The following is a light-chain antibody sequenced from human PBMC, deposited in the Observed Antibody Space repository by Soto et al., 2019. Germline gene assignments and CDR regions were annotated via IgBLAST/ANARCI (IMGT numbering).Light chain of an antibody. V-gene: IGKV1-5*03. Sequence: DIQMTQSPSTLSGSVGDRVTITCRASQTISSWLPWYQQKPGKAPKLLVYKASTLKSGVPSRFSGSNTGTEFALAISSLPTDDSETYYCQHYNNYSEGIGQGTKVDIK. CDR2: KAS. CDR3: QHYNNYSEG. CDR1: QTISSW. J-gene: IGKJ1*01.